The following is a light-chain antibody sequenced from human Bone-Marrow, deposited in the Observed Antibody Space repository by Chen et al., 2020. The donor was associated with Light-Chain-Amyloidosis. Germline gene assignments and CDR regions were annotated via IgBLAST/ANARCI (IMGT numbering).Light chain of an antibody. CDR2: LSS. V-gene: IGKV2-28*01. CDR1: QSLLHSTGFNS. J-gene: IGKJ2*01. CDR3: MQALRIPHT. Sequence: DIVLTQSPLSLPVTPGEPASISCRSSQSLLHSTGFNSLDWYLQTPGQSPQLLIYLSSTRASGGPDRFSGSGSGTDFTLKISRMEAEDVVVYYCMQALRIPHTFCQGTEL.